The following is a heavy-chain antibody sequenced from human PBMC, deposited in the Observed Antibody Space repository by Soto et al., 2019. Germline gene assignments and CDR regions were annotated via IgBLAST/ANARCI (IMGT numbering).Heavy chain of an antibody. D-gene: IGHD1-26*01. J-gene: IGHJ6*02. Sequence: QVQLVQSGAEVKKPGASVKVSCKASGYTFTSYAMHWVRQAPGQRLEWMGWINAGNGKTKYSQKFQGRVTITRDTSASTAYMELSSLRSEDTVVYYCASGGELRRDSYYYGMDVWGQGTTVTVSS. CDR2: INAGNGKT. V-gene: IGHV1-3*01. CDR3: ASGGELRRDSYYYGMDV. CDR1: GYTFTSYA.